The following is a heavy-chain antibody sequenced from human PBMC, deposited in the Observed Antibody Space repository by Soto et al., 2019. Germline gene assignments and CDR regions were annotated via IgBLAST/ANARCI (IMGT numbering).Heavy chain of an antibody. D-gene: IGHD7-27*01. CDR2: IYKSATT. Sequence: PSEPLSLTCSVSGDSISNLDYFWAWIRQPPGRALEYIGYIYKSATTYYNPSFESRVAISADTSKSQFSLNVTSVTAADTAVYFCARGRYCLTGRCFPNWFDSWGKGALVTVSS. CDR3: ARGRYCLTGRCFPNWFDS. CDR1: GDSISNLDYF. V-gene: IGHV4-30-4*01. J-gene: IGHJ5*01.